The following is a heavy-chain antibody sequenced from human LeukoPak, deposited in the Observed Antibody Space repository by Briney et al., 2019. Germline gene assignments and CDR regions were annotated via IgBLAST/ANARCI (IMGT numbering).Heavy chain of an antibody. D-gene: IGHD3-22*01. CDR3: AREGTDYYDSSGYLDY. J-gene: IGHJ4*02. CDR2: INNDGSIK. Sequence: PGGSLRLSCVTSGFTFTTHWMNWVRQAPGKGLVWVSRINNDGSIKTYAESVKGRFTISRGNSKNTLYLQMNSLRAEDTAVYYCAREGTDYYDSSGYLDYWGQGTLVTVAS. CDR1: GFTFTTHW. V-gene: IGHV3-74*01.